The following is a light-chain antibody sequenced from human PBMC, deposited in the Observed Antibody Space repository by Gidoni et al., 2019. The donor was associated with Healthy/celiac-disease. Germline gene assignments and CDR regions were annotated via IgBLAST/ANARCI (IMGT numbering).Light chain of an antibody. CDR3: QQYNNWPSIT. V-gene: IGKV3-15*01. Sequence: EIVMTPSPATLSVSPGERATLSCRASQSVSSNLAWYQQKPGQAPRLLIYGASTRATGIPARFSGSGSGTEFTLTISSLQSEDFAVYYCQQYNNWPSITFXXXTRLEIK. CDR1: QSVSSN. J-gene: IGKJ5*01. CDR2: GAS.